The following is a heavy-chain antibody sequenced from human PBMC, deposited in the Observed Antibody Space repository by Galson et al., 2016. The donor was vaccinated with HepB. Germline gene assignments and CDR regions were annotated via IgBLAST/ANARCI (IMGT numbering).Heavy chain of an antibody. V-gene: IGHV4-61*01. D-gene: IGHD3-9*01. J-gene: IGHJ4*02. CDR1: GGSVTNAKSF. Sequence: SETLSLTCTVSGGSVTNAKSFWSWIRQPPGQGLEWIGYLYDSGRTNLNVSLRSRVTISIDTSKNQFSLRLTSVTAADTAVYYCARVDVATYDILDHWGQGTLVTVSS. CDR3: ARVDVATYDILDH. CDR2: LYDSGRT.